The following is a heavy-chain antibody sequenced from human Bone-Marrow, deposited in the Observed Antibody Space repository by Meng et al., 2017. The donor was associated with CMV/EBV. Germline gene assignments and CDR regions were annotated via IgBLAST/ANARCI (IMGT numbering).Heavy chain of an antibody. V-gene: IGHV3-11*01. CDR1: GFTFSDYC. J-gene: IGHJ4*02. D-gene: IGHD6-13*01. Sequence: GESLKISCAASGFTFSDYCMSWIRQAPGKGLEWVSYISSSGSTIYYADSVKGRFTISRDNAKNSLYLQMNSLRAEDTAVYYCARIAAAGLDYWGQGTLVTVSS. CDR3: ARIAAAGLDY. CDR2: ISSSGSTI.